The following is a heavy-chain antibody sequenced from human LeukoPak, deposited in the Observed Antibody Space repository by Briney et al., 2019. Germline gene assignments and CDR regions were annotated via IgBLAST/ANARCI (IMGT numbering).Heavy chain of an antibody. J-gene: IGHJ4*02. CDR1: GLSFSSFA. CDR3: ARASWVSTADAVR. V-gene: IGHV3-23*01. Sequence: HPGGSLRLSCAASGLSFSSFAMSWVRQAPARGLEWLSSMKGTGETIYADSVRGRCTLFRDGSRNTVYLQLNNLRAEDTAVYYCARASWVSTADAVRWGQGTVVTVSS. D-gene: IGHD3-16*01. CDR2: MKGTGET.